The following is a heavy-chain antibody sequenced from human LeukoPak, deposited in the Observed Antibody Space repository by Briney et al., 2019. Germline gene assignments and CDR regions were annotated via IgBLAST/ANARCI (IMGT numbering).Heavy chain of an antibody. Sequence: GGSLRLSCAASGFTFSSYWMSWVRQAPGKGLEWVSAISGSGGSTYYADSVKGRFTISRDNSKNTLYLQMNSLRAEDTAVYYCAKVSGGITMIVVVKTYYFDYWGQGTLVTVSS. D-gene: IGHD3-22*01. J-gene: IGHJ4*02. V-gene: IGHV3-23*01. CDR3: AKVSGGITMIVVVKTYYFDY. CDR1: GFTFSSYW. CDR2: ISGSGGST.